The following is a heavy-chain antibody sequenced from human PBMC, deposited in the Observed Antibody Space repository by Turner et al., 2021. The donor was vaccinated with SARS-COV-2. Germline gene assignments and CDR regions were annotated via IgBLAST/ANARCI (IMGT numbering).Heavy chain of an antibody. CDR2: IYYSGST. CDR3: AGEEVVFRASHTLYYYGMDV. Sequence: QLQLQESGPGLVKPSETLSLTCTVSGGSNSSSSYYWGWIRQPPGKGLEWIGSIYYSGSTYYNPSLKSRVTISVDTSKNQFSLKLSSVTAADTAVYYCAGEEVVFRASHTLYYYGMDVWGQGTTVTVSS. CDR1: GGSNSSSSYY. D-gene: IGHD3-22*01. J-gene: IGHJ6*02. V-gene: IGHV4-39*01.